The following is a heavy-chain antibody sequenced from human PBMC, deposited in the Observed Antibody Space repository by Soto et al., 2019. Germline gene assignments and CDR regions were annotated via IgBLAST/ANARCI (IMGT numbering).Heavy chain of an antibody. CDR2: VNPIVRMS. J-gene: IGHJ4*02. V-gene: IGHV1-69*02. Sequence: VQLVQSGAEVKRPGSSVKVSCTASGDTFNFYSINWVRQAHGLGLEWMGRVNPIVRMSNYAQQFQGRVTMTADKSTRTAYMELSSLRSEDTAIYYCASSYGSGYRAFDYWGQGALVTVSS. CDR1: GDTFNFYS. CDR3: ASSYGSGYRAFDY. D-gene: IGHD3-10*01.